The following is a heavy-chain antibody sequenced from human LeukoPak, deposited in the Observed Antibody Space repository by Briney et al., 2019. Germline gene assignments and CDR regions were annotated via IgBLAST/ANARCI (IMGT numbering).Heavy chain of an antibody. V-gene: IGHV3-66*02. CDR2: LHSGGNT. Sequence: GGSLRLSCAASGLTVTGNFMSWVRQAPGKGLEWVSILHSGGNTYYGDSVKGRFTISRDNSKNTLFLKMSSLRAEDTAVYYCARVRIGAAPNGVDYYYYMDVWGKGTTVTVSS. CDR3: ARVRIGAAPNGVDYYYYMDV. J-gene: IGHJ6*03. CDR1: GLTVTGNF. D-gene: IGHD6-13*01.